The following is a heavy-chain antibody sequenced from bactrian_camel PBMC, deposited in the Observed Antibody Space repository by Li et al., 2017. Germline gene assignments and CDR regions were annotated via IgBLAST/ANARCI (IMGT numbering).Heavy chain of an antibody. CDR1: GFTSADYY. Sequence: HVQLVESGGGLVQPGGSLTLACSASGFTSADYYITWVRLPPGKGLEWVASIYGDGASTYFADSAKGRFTISQDNASKTVVLQMNSLKPEDTAVYHCAVYDAYAGRCSFREDYYDYWGPGTQVTVS. D-gene: IGHD2*01. V-gene: IGHV3-2*01. J-gene: IGHJ4*01. CDR3: AVYDAYAGRCSFREDYYDY. CDR2: IYGDGAST.